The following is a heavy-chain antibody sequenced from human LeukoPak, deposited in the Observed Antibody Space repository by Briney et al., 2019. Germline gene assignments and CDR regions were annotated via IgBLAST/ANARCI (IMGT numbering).Heavy chain of an antibody. J-gene: IGHJ4*02. V-gene: IGHV3-23*01. CDR3: AKGSVGYYYDSSGYMYYFDY. CDR2: ISGSGGGT. CDR1: GFTFNNYA. D-gene: IGHD3-22*01. Sequence: GGSLRLSCAASGFTFNNYAMSWVRQAPGKGLEWVSAISGSGGGTYYADSVKGRFTISRDNSKNTLYLQMNSLRAEDTAVYYCAKGSVGYYYDSSGYMYYFDYWGQGTLVTVSS.